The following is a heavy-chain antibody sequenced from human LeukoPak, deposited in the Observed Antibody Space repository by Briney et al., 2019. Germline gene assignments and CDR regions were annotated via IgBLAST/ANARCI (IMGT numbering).Heavy chain of an antibody. J-gene: IGHJ4*02. Sequence: PGGSLRLSCAASGFTFSSYIMHWVRPAPAKELDGVSSISSISSYIYCADSVKGRFTISRDNAKNSLYLQMNSLRAEDTAVYYCARDLIVGATGAGYYWGQGTLVTVSS. V-gene: IGHV3-21*01. CDR2: ISSISSYI. CDR1: GFTFSSYI. CDR3: ARDLIVGATGAGYY. D-gene: IGHD1-26*01.